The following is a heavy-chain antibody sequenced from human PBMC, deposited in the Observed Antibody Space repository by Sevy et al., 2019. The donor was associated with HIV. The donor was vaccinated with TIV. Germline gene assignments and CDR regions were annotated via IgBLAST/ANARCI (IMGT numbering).Heavy chain of an antibody. CDR2: ISAHNGNT. Sequence: ASVKVSCKASGYTFTSYGISWVRQAPGQRLEWMGWISAHNGNTNSAQKLQGRVTMTTDTSTSTAYMELRSLRSDDTAVYYRARDRAAGIDAFDIWGQGTMVTVSS. CDR3: ARDRAAGIDAFDI. D-gene: IGHD6-13*01. CDR1: GYTFTSYG. V-gene: IGHV1-18*01. J-gene: IGHJ3*02.